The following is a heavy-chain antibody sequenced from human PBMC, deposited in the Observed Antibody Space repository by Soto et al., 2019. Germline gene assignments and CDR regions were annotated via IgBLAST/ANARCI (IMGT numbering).Heavy chain of an antibody. CDR2: ISAGGRSI. D-gene: IGHD4-4*01. Sequence: GGSLRLCCAASAFNFNLYAIHWVRQAPGKGLEWVASISAGGRSIYYADSLKGRSTVSRDNAKSSLYLQMNSLRAEDTAVYYCARSTPGNPFDIWGQGTMVTVSS. CDR1: AFNFNLYA. J-gene: IGHJ3*02. V-gene: IGHV3-21*01. CDR3: ARSTPGNPFDI.